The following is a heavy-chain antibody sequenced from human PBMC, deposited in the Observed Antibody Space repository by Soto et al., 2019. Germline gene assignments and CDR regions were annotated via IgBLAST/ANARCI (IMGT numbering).Heavy chain of an antibody. D-gene: IGHD5-12*01. V-gene: IGHV4-39*01. CDR1: GDSSSSSRSSSYY. CDR2: IYYTGNT. J-gene: IGHJ4*02. Sequence: ETPSLTCTVSGDSSSSSRSSSYYWGWIRQTPGKGLEWIGHIYYTGNTYYNPSLKSRVTISVDTSKNQFSLKVTSVTAADTAVFYCARHAGIAATIDYWGQGSLVTVSS. CDR3: ARHAGIAATIDY.